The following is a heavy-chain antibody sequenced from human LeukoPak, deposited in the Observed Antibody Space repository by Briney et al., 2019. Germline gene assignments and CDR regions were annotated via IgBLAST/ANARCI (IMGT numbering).Heavy chain of an antibody. CDR3: AGILTGPYYFDY. Sequence: PSETLSLTCTVSGYSISSGYYWGWIRQPPGKGLEWIGSIYHSGSTYYNPSLKSRVTISVDTSKNQFSLKLSSVTAADTAVYYCAGILTGPYYFDYWGQGTLVTVSS. J-gene: IGHJ4*02. D-gene: IGHD3-9*01. CDR1: GYSISSGYY. V-gene: IGHV4-38-2*02. CDR2: IYHSGST.